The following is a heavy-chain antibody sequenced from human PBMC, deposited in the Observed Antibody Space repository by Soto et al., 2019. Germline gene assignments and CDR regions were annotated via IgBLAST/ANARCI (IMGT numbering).Heavy chain of an antibody. CDR2: INAGNGNT. J-gene: IGHJ6*02. CDR3: SRDPFAYYYGMDV. Sequence: QVQLVQSGAEVKKPGASVKVSCKASGYTFTSYAMHWVRQAPGQRLEWMGWINAGNGNTKYSQKFQGRVTITRDTSASTVYMDMSSIRSEDKAVYYSSRDPFAYYYGMDVWGQGTTVTVS. CDR1: GYTFTSYA. V-gene: IGHV1-3*01.